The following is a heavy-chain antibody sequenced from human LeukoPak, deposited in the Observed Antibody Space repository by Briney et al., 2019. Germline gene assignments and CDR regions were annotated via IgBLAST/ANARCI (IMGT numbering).Heavy chain of an antibody. V-gene: IGHV3-11*01. J-gene: IGHJ4*02. D-gene: IGHD3-22*01. CDR2: ISSSGSTM. CDR3: ARLDGSGYSRRDY. CDR1: GFIFSDYY. Sequence: GGSLRLSCAASGFIFSDYYMSWIRQAPGKGLEWVSYISSSGSTMYYTDSVKGRFTISRDNAKDSLYPQMNSLRAEDTAVYYCARLDGSGYSRRDYWGQGTLVTVSS.